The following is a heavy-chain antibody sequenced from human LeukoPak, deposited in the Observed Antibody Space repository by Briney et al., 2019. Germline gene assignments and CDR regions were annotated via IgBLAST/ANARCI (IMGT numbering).Heavy chain of an antibody. CDR2: IYPGDSDT. V-gene: IGHV5-51*01. CDR3: ARLYYGSGSYYNAFDY. J-gene: IGHJ4*02. CDR1: GYSSTSYW. D-gene: IGHD3-10*01. Sequence: GESLKISCKGSGYSSTSYWIGWVRQMPGKGLEWMGIIYPGDSDTRYSPSFQGQVTISADKSISTAYLQWSSLKASDTAMYYCARLYYGSGSYYNAFDYWGQGTLVTVSS.